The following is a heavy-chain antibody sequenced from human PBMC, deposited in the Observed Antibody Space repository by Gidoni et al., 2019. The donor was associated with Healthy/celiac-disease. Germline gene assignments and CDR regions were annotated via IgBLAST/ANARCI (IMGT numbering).Heavy chain of an antibody. V-gene: IGHV3-33*01. CDR2: IWCDGSNK. D-gene: IGHD3-3*01. CDR3: ARSHGHYDFWSGYSPDAFDI. J-gene: IGHJ3*02. Sequence: LEWVAVIWCDGSNKYYADSVKGRFTISRDNSKNTLYLQMNSLRAEDTAVYYCARSHGHYDFWSGYSPDAFDIWGQGTMVTVSS.